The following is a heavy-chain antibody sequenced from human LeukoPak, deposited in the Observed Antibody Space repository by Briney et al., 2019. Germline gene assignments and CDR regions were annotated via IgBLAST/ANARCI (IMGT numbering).Heavy chain of an antibody. V-gene: IGHV3-21*01. CDR1: GFTFSSYS. Sequence: GGSLRLSCAASGFTFSSYSMNWVRQAPGKGLEWVSSISSSSSYIYYADSVKGRFTISRDNAKNSLYLQVNSLRAEDTAVYYCARDHSYGDHYFDYWGQGTLVTVSS. D-gene: IGHD5-18*01. J-gene: IGHJ4*02. CDR3: ARDHSYGDHYFDY. CDR2: ISSSSSYI.